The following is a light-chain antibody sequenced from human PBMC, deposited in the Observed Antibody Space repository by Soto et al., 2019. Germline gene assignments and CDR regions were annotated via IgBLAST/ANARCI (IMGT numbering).Light chain of an antibody. CDR2: EVS. Sequence: QSVLTQPPSASGSPGQSVTISCTGTSSDVGGYNYVSWYQQHPGKALKLMIYEVSKRPSGVPDRFSGSKSGNTASLTASGLQAEDEADYYCSSYAGSNKLLFGEGTQLTVL. J-gene: IGLJ2*01. CDR3: SSYAGSNKLL. CDR1: SSDVGGYNY. V-gene: IGLV2-8*01.